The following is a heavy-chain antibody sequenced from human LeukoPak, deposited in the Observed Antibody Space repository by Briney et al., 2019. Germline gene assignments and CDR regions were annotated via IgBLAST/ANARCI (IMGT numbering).Heavy chain of an antibody. D-gene: IGHD3-10*01. V-gene: IGHV4-38-2*01. CDR2: IYHSGST. Sequence: SETLSLTCAVSGYSISSGYYWGWIRQPPGKGLERIGSIYHSGSTYYNPSLKSRVTISVDTSKNQFSLKLSSVTAADTAVDYCARSLLLWFGGPDAFDIWGQGTMVTVSS. J-gene: IGHJ3*02. CDR1: GYSISSGYY. CDR3: ARSLLLWFGGPDAFDI.